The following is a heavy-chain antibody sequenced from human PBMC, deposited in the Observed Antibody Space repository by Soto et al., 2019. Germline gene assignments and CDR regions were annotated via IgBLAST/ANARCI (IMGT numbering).Heavy chain of an antibody. CDR1: GFTFSSYG. Sequence: QVQLVESGGGVVQPGRSLRLSCAASGFTFSSYGMHWVRQAPGKGLEWVAVIWYDGSNKYYADSVKGRFTISRDNSKNTLYLQMNSLRAEDTAVYYCARDLSRSVVASDYWGQGTLVTVSS. V-gene: IGHV3-33*01. D-gene: IGHD5-12*01. CDR2: IWYDGSNK. CDR3: ARDLSRSVVASDY. J-gene: IGHJ4*02.